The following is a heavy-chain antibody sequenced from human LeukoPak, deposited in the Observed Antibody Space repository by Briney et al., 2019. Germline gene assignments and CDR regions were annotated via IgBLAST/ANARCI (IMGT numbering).Heavy chain of an antibody. CDR2: ISAYNGNT. D-gene: IGHD3-3*01. V-gene: IGHV1-18*01. CDR1: GYTFTSYG. J-gene: IGHJ4*02. Sequence: GASVKVSCKASGYTFTSYGISWVRQAPGQGLEWMGWISAYNGNTNYAQKLQGRVTMTTDTSTSTAYMELRSLRSDDTAVYYCARTTGYDGRGSFDYWGQGTLVTVSS. CDR3: ARTTGYDGRGSFDY.